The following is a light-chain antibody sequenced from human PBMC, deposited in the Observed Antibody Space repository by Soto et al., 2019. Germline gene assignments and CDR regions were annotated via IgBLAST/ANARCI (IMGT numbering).Light chain of an antibody. CDR1: QSVSIN. Sequence: EIVMTQSPATLSVSPGERATLSCRASQSVSINLAWYQQKPCQAPRLLIYGASTRATGIPARFSGSGSGTEFTLTISRLQSEDFPVYYCQQYNNWPQLTFGGGTKVEIK. J-gene: IGKJ4*01. CDR3: QQYNNWPQLT. CDR2: GAS. V-gene: IGKV3-15*01.